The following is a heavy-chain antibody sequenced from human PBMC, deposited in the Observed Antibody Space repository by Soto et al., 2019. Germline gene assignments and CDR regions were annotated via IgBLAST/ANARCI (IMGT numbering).Heavy chain of an antibody. CDR1: GVTFSSYA. Sequence: PGGSLRLSCSASGVTFSSYAMHWVRQAPGKGLEYVSAISSNGGSTYYADSVKGRFTISRDNSKNTLYLQMSSLRAEDTAVYYCVKGLRITMIVVVPAAFDIWGQGTMVPVS. D-gene: IGHD3-22*01. CDR2: ISSNGGST. J-gene: IGHJ3*02. V-gene: IGHV3-64D*08. CDR3: VKGLRITMIVVVPAAFDI.